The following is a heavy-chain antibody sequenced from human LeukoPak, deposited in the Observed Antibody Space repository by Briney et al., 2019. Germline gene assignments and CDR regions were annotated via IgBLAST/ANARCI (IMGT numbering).Heavy chain of an antibody. CDR2: INGDGSET. CDR1: GFTFSNYW. D-gene: IGHD2-2*01. J-gene: IGHJ2*01. Sequence: GGSLRLSCAASGFTFSNYWMHWVRQAPGKGLVWVSRINGDGSETTYVDSVKGRFTTSRDNAKSSLYMQMNSLRPEDTALYYCAKGPGYATGKRYFDLWGRGTPVSVSS. V-gene: IGHV3-74*01. CDR3: AKGPGYATGKRYFDL.